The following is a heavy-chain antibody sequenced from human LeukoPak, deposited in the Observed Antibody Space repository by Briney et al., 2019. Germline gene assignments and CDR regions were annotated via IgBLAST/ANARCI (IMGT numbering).Heavy chain of an antibody. D-gene: IGHD6-13*01. CDR3: ARAPEIAAAQDY. CDR2: IYYSGST. Sequence: PSETLSLTCTVSSASISSYYWSCLRQPPGKGLEWIGYIYYSGSTNYNPSLKSRATISVDTSKNQFSLRLRSVTAADTAVYFCARAPEIAAAQDYWGQGTLVTVFS. J-gene: IGHJ4*02. V-gene: IGHV4-59*01. CDR1: SASISSYY.